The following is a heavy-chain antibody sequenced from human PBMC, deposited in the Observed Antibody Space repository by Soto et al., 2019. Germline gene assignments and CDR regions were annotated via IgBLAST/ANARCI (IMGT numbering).Heavy chain of an antibody. Sequence: GGSLRLSCAASGFTFDDYAMNWVRQAPGKGLEWVSGISWNSGSIGYADSVKGRFTISRDNAKNSLYLQMNSLRAEDTALYYCAKDNGYSYGAIWYFDLWGRGTLVTVSS. CDR3: AKDNGYSYGAIWYFDL. CDR2: ISWNSGSI. V-gene: IGHV3-9*01. D-gene: IGHD5-18*01. CDR1: GFTFDDYA. J-gene: IGHJ2*01.